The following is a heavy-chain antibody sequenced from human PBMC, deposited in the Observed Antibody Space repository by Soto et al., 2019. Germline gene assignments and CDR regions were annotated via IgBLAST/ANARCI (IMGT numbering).Heavy chain of an antibody. CDR1: GGSFSGYY. Sequence: QVQLQQWGAGLLKPSETLSLTCAVYGGSFSGYYWSWIRQPPGKGLEWIGEINHSGSTNYNQSLKSRVNISVDTSKNQVPLKLSSVTGADTAVYYCARYYGGKVLDYGGQGTLVTVSS. V-gene: IGHV4-34*02. CDR3: ARYYGGKVLDY. J-gene: IGHJ4*02. D-gene: IGHD4-17*01. CDR2: INHSGST.